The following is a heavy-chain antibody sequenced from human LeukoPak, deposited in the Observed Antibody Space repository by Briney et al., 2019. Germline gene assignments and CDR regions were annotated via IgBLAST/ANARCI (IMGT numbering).Heavy chain of an antibody. D-gene: IGHD2-2*01. CDR3: ARGDQAFDY. V-gene: IGHV6-1*01. CDR1: GDSVSSNTAV. Sequence: SQTLSLTCAISGDSVSSNTAVWNWIRQSPSRGLEWLGRTYYRSKWSNNYAVSVKSRIIINPDTSENQFSLQLNSMTPEDTAVYYCARGDQAFDYWGQGTLVTVSS. J-gene: IGHJ4*02. CDR2: TYYRSKWSN.